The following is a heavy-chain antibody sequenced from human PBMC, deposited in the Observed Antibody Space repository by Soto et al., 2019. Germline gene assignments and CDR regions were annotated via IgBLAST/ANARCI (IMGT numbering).Heavy chain of an antibody. CDR1: GFTFSNYG. CDR3: ARSGYYDSSGSSAFDI. CDR2: IWYDGSNK. Sequence: HPGGSLRLSCAASGFTFSNYGMHWVRQAPGKGLEWAAEIWYDGSNKNYADSVKGQFTISRDNSKNTLYLQMDSLRAEDTAVYYCARSGYYDSSGSSAFDIWGQGTMVTVSS. V-gene: IGHV3-33*01. D-gene: IGHD3-22*01. J-gene: IGHJ3*02.